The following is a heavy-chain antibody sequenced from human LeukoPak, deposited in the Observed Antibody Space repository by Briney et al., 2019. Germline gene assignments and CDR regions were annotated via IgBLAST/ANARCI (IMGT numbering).Heavy chain of an antibody. J-gene: IGHJ4*02. CDR1: GGSISSGDYY. D-gene: IGHD4-17*01. Sequence: PSETLSLTCTVSGGSISSGDYYWSWIRQPPGKGLEWIGYIYYSGSSYYIPSLKSRVTMSVDTSKNLFSLRLSSVTAADTAVYYCARQIYGDLYYFDYWGQGTLVTVSS. V-gene: IGHV4-30-4*01. CDR3: ARQIYGDLYYFDY. CDR2: IYYSGSS.